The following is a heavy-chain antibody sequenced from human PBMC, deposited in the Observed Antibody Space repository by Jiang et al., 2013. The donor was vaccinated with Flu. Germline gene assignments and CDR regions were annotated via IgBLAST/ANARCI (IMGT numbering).Heavy chain of an antibody. CDR2: IYTSGST. D-gene: IGHD3-16*01. J-gene: IGHJ6*02. V-gene: IGHV4-4*07. CDR1: GGSISSYY. CDR3: AREGYTFGGVFDYYYYYGMDV. Sequence: AVSGGSISSYYWSWIRQPAGKGLEWIGRIYTSGSTNYNPSLKSRVTMSVDTSKNQFSLKLSSVTAADTAVYYCAREGYTFGGVFDYYYYYGMDVWGQGTTVTVSS.